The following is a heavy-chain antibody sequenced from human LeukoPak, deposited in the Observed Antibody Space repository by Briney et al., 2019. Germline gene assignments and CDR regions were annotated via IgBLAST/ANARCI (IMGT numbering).Heavy chain of an antibody. J-gene: IGHJ4*02. D-gene: IGHD3-3*01. CDR1: GGSIISSSYY. CDR2: IYYSGST. V-gene: IGHV4-39*01. CDR3: ARLWSGYRPPDY. Sequence: PSETLSLTCTVSGGSIISSSYYWGWIRQPPGKGLEWIGGIYYSGSTYQNPSLKSRLTISVDTSKNQFSLKLSSVTAADTAVYYCARLWSGYRPPDYWGQGTLVTVSS.